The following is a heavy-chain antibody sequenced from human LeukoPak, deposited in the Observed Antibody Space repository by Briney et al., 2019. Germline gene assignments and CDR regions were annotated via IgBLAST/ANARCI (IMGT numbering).Heavy chain of an antibody. J-gene: IGHJ6*02. V-gene: IGHV1-18*01. CDR3: ARESVGFLEWLQRYYYYGMDV. D-gene: IGHD3-3*01. Sequence: ASVKVSCKASGYTFTSYAMHWVRQAPGQRLEWMGWISAYNGNTNYAQKLQGRVTMTTDTSTSTAYMELRSLRSDDTAVYYCARESVGFLEWLQRYYYYGMDVWGQGTTVTVSS. CDR2: ISAYNGNT. CDR1: GYTFTSYA.